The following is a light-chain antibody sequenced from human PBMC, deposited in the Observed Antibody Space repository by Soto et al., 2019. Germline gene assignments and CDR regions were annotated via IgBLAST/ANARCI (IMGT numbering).Light chain of an antibody. CDR2: DAS. CDR3: QQYDNLPFT. V-gene: IGKV1-33*01. J-gene: IGKJ3*01. CDR1: QDISNY. Sequence: DIQMTQSPSSLSASVGDRVTITCQSSQDISNYLNWYQQKPGKAPKLLIYDASNLEKGVPSRFSGSGSGTDFTVTISSLQPEEIATYYCQQYDNLPFTFGPGTKVDIK.